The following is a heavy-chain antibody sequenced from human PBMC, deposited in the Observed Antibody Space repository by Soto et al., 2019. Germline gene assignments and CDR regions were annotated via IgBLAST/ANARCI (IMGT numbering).Heavy chain of an antibody. V-gene: IGHV1-18*04. J-gene: IGHJ3*02. CDR3: ARLGMSATALDTFDI. CDR1: GYTFTSYG. Sequence: ASVKVSCKASGYTFTSYGISWVRQAPGQGLEWMGWISAYNGNTNYAQKLQGRVTMTTDTSTSTAYMELRRLRSDDTAVYCCARLGMSATALDTFDIWGQGTMVTVSS. D-gene: IGHD7-27*01. CDR2: ISAYNGNT.